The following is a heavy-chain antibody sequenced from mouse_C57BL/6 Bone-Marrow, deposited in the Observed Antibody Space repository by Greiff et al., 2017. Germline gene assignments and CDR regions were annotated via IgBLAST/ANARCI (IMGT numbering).Heavy chain of an antibody. CDR2: INPSSGYT. CDR3: PRTCVGVFAY. D-gene: IGHD3-3*01. Sequence: VQLQESGAELARPGASVKMSCKASGYTFTSYTMHWVKQRPGQGLEWIGYINPSSGYTKYNQKFKDKATLTADKSSSTAYMERSSLNSEASAVYDCPRTCVGVFAYWDRGNRVTVSA. J-gene: IGHJ3*01. V-gene: IGHV1-4*01. CDR1: GYTFTSYT.